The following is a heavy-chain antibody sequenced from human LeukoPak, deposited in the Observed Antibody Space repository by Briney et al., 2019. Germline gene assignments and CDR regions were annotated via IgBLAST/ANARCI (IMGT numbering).Heavy chain of an antibody. CDR2: IGGSGSPI. V-gene: IGHV3-48*01. CDR1: GFTFSSYT. Sequence: GGSLRLSCAVSGFTFSSYTMNWIRQVPGKGLEWVSYIGGSGSPIYYADSVKGRFTISRDNAKNSLYLQMNSLGAEDTAVYYCARDRDYSFDYWGQGTLVTVSS. D-gene: IGHD4-11*01. J-gene: IGHJ4*02. CDR3: ARDRDYSFDY.